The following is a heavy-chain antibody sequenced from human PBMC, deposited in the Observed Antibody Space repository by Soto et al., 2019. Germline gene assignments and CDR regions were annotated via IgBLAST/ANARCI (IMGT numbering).Heavy chain of an antibody. J-gene: IGHJ5*02. Sequence: QMQLQESGPGLVKPSGTLSLTCAVFGDSISSSSWWSWVRQPPGKGLEWIGEIYHTESTLYNPSLKSRVTISIDKSKNQFSLRLSSVTAADTAVYYCARILGATVPGWFDPWGQGTLVTVSS. CDR1: GDSISSSSW. CDR3: ARILGATVPGWFDP. V-gene: IGHV4-4*02. CDR2: IYHTEST. D-gene: IGHD1-26*01.